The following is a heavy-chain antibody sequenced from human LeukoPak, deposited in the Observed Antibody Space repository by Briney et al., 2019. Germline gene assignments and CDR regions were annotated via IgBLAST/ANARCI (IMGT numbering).Heavy chain of an antibody. CDR1: GFTFSSYS. D-gene: IGHD1-26*01. Sequence: PGGSLRLSCAASGFTFSSYSTNWVRQAPGKGLEWVSSISSSSSYIYYADSVKGRFTISRDNSKNTLYLQMNSLRAEETAVYYCAKDGSSIVGATTGFEYWGQGTLVTVSS. CDR2: ISSSSSYI. V-gene: IGHV3-21*04. J-gene: IGHJ4*02. CDR3: AKDGSSIVGATTGFEY.